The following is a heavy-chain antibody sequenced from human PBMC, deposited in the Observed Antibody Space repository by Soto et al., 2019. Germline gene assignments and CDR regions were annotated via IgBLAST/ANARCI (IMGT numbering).Heavy chain of an antibody. CDR2: IYYSGST. CDR3: ARADYGEGAYCDY. J-gene: IGHJ4*02. V-gene: IGHV4-31*03. Sequence: QVQLQESGPGLVKPSQTLSLTCTVSGGSISSGGYYWSWIRQHPGKGLEWIGYIYYSGSTYYNPSLKSRVXXSXDTXRIQFSLKLSSVTAADTAVYYCARADYGEGAYCDYWGQGTLVTVSS. CDR1: GGSISSGGYY. D-gene: IGHD4-17*01.